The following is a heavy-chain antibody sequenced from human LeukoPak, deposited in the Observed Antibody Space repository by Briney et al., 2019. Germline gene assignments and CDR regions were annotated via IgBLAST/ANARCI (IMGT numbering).Heavy chain of an antibody. CDR3: ARDPALYSYGAYYFDY. D-gene: IGHD5-18*01. CDR1: GFTFSSYS. CDR2: ISSSSSYI. V-gene: IGHV3-21*01. J-gene: IGHJ4*02. Sequence: GGSLRLSCAASGFTFSSYSMNWVRQAPGKGLEWVSSISSSSSYIYYADSVKGRFTISRDNAKNSLYLQMNSRRAEDTAVYYCARDPALYSYGAYYFDYWGQGTLVTVSS.